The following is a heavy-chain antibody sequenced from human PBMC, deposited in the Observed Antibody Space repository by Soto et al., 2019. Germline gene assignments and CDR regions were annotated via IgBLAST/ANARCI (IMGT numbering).Heavy chain of an antibody. CDR3: ARGRSSTWYFDL. CDR2: IYYSGST. CDR1: GGSISSYY. J-gene: IGHJ2*01. D-gene: IGHD2-2*01. V-gene: IGHV4-59*01. Sequence: QVQLQESGPGLVKPSETLSLTCTVSGGSISSYYWSWIRQPPGKGLEWIGYIYYSGSTNYNPSLRGRVTISVDTSKNYFSLKLISVTAADTAVYDCARGRSSTWYFDLWGRGTLVTVSS.